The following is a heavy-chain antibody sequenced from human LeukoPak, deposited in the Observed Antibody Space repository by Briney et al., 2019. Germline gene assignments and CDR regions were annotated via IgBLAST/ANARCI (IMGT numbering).Heavy chain of an antibody. CDR3: ARDDEYYYGSGSPR. V-gene: IGHV4-39*07. CDR2: IYYSGST. D-gene: IGHD3-10*01. J-gene: IGHJ1*01. Sequence: SETLSLTCTVSGGSISSSSYYWGWIRQPPGKGLEWIGSIYYSGSTYYNPSLKSRVTISVDTSKNQFSLKLSSVTAADTAVYYCARDDEYYYGSGSPRWGQGTLVTVSS. CDR1: GGSISSSSYY.